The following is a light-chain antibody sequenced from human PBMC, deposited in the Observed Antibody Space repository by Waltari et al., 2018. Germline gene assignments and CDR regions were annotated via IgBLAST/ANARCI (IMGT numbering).Light chain of an antibody. CDR1: QGISSY. J-gene: IGKJ5*01. V-gene: IGKV1-8*01. CDR2: ATS. Sequence: AIRMTQSPSSFSASTGDRVTITCRASQGISSYLAWYQQKAGNAPKILNYATSTLQSGVPSRFSGSGSGTDFTLTISCLQSEDFATYYCQQYYSYPSITFGQGTRLEIK. CDR3: QQYYSYPSIT.